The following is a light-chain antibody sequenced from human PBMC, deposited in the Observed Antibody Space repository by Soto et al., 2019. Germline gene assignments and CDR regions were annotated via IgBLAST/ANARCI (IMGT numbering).Light chain of an antibody. J-gene: IGKJ1*01. CDR2: GAS. CDR1: QSINSNY. Sequence: EIVLTQSPGTLSFSPGERATLSCRASQSINSNYLAWYQLKPGQAPRLLIYGASIRATAIPDRFSGSVSGTDFTLTISRLDPEDFAVYFCQQYGTSPRTLGQGTKVDIK. V-gene: IGKV3-20*01. CDR3: QQYGTSPRT.